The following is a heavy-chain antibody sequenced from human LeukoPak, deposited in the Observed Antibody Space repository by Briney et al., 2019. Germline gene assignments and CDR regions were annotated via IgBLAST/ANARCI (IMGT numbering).Heavy chain of an antibody. CDR1: GGSFSGYY. CDR3: ARGSRSSVSY. D-gene: IGHD3-10*01. CDR2: VNHSGST. J-gene: IGHJ4*02. V-gene: IGHV4-34*01. Sequence: PSETLSLTCAVYGGSFSGYYWSWIRQPPGKGLEWIGEVNHSGSTNHNPSLKSRVTISVDTSKNQFSLKLSSVAAADTAVYYCARGSRSSVSYWGQGTLVTVSS.